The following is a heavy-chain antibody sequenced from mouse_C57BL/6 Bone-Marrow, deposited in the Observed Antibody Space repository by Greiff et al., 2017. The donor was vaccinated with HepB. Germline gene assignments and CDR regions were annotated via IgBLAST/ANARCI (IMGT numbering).Heavy chain of an antibody. CDR2: ISGGGGNT. V-gene: IGHV5-9*01. Sequence: EVKLMESGGGLVKPGGSLKLSCAASGFTFSSYTMSWVRQTPEKRLEWVATISGGGGNTYYPDSVKGRFTISRDNAKNTLYLQMSSLRSEDTALYYCARHEGYWGLGRRGFAYWGQGTLVTVSA. J-gene: IGHJ3*01. D-gene: IGHD2-3*01. CDR3: ARHEGYWGLGRRGFAY. CDR1: GFTFSSYT.